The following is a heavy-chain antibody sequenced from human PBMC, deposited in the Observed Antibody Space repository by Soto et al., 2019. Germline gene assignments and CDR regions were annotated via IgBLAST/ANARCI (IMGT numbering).Heavy chain of an antibody. D-gene: IGHD6-13*01. J-gene: IGHJ4*02. CDR1: GGSFSGYY. Sequence: QVQLQQWGAGLLKPSETLSLTCGVYGGSFSGYYWSWIRQPPGKGLEWIGEINHSGSTNYNNPSLKSRVTISVDTSKNQFSLKRSSVTAADTAVYYCARQFKGIAMRDYWGQGTLVTVSS. V-gene: IGHV4-34*01. CDR3: ARQFKGIAMRDY. CDR2: INHSGST.